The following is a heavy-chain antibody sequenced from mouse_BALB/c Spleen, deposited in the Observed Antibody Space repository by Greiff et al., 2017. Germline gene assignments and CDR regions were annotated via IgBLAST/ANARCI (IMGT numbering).Heavy chain of an antibody. V-gene: IGHV1S127*01. CDR2: IDPSDSET. Sequence: VQLQQSGPQLVRPGASVKISCKASGYSFTSYWMHWVKQRPGQGLEWIGMIDPSDSETRLNQKFKDKATLTVDKSSSTAYMQLSSPTSEDSAVYYCARRGIYYYGNSYYFDYWGQGTTLTVSS. D-gene: IGHD1-1*01. J-gene: IGHJ2*01. CDR1: GYSFTSYW. CDR3: ARRGIYYYGNSYYFDY.